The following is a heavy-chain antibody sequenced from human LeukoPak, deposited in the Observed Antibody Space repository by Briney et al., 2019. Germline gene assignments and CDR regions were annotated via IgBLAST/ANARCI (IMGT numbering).Heavy chain of an antibody. J-gene: IGHJ4*02. CDR3: ARSVRSSGITSARD. Sequence: SAYNGNTNYAQKLQGRVTMTTDTSTSTAYMELRSLRSDDTAVYYCARSVRSSGITSARDWGQGTLVTVSS. D-gene: IGHD6-6*01. CDR2: SAYNGNT. V-gene: IGHV1-18*01.